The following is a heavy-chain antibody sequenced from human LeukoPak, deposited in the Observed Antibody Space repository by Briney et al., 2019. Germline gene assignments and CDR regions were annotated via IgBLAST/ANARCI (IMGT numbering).Heavy chain of an antibody. V-gene: IGHV4-59*01. Sequence: SETLSLTCTVSGGSIGSYYWSWIRQPPGKGLEWIGYVSYSGSTNYNSTLKSRVTISVDTSKNQFSLKLSSVTAADTAVYYCARGYCSGGTCYRTFFDYWGQGTLVTVSS. CDR1: GGSIGSYY. CDR3: ARGYCSGGTCYRTFFDY. CDR2: VSYSGST. D-gene: IGHD2-15*01. J-gene: IGHJ4*02.